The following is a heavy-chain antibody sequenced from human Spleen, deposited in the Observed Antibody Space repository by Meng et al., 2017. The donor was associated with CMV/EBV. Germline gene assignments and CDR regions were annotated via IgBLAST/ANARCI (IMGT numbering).Heavy chain of an antibody. V-gene: IGHV4-34*01. D-gene: IGHD3-3*01. CDR3: ARSRDWSGYSPLDY. CDR2: INHSGRT. CDR1: GGSFSGYY. Sequence: QGKLAQWGTGLLKSSETLSLTCAVYGGSFSGYYWTWVRQPPGKGLEWIGEINHSGRTNYNPSLKSRVTISVDTSKNQFSLKLTSVTAADTAIYYCARSRDWSGYSPLDYWGQETLVTVSS. J-gene: IGHJ4*02.